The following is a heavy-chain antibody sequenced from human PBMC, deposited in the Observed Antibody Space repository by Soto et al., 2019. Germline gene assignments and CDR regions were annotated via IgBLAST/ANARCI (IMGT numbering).Heavy chain of an antibody. J-gene: IGHJ4*02. V-gene: IGHV4-59*01. CDR3: ARARGGYSDY. CDR2: IYYSGCT. Sequence: QVQLQESGPGLVKPSETLSLTCTVSGGSISSYYWSWIRQPPGKGLEWIGYIYYSGCTNYNPSRTSRVTISLDTSKNQFALKLSSVTAADTAVYYCARARGGYSDYWGQGTLVTVSS. CDR1: GGSISSYY. D-gene: IGHD5-12*01.